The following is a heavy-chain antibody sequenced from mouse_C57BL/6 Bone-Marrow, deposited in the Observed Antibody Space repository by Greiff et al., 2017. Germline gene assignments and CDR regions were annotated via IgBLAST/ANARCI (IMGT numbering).Heavy chain of an antibody. Sequence: EVKLVESGGGLVKPGGSLKLSCAASGFTFSSYAMSWVRQTPEKRLEWVATISDGGSYTYYPDNVKGRFTISRDNAKNHLYLQMSHLKSEDTAMYYCATEEITTVVANYAMDYWGQGTPVTVSS. CDR3: ATEEITTVVANYAMDY. J-gene: IGHJ4*01. CDR2: ISDGGSYT. D-gene: IGHD1-1*01. CDR1: GFTFSSYA. V-gene: IGHV5-4*01.